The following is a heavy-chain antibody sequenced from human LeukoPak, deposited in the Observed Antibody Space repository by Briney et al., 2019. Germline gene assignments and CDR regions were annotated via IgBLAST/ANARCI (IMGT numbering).Heavy chain of an antibody. CDR2: ISYDGSHK. D-gene: IGHD4/OR15-4a*01. CDR3: SASRPHYGDYYGLDV. CDR1: GFTFSSYG. V-gene: IGHV3-30*03. Sequence: PGRSLRLSCAASGFTFSSYGMHWVRPAPGKGLEWVAVISYDGSHKYSADSVKGRFTISRDNSKNTLYLQMNSLRTEDTAVYFCSASRPHYGDYYGLDVWGHGTTVTVSS. J-gene: IGHJ6*02.